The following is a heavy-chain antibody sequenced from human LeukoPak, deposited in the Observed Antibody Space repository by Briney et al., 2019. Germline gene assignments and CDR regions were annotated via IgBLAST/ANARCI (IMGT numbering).Heavy chain of an antibody. CDR2: IYSGGST. CDR3: AKDRLGYYDSGGYYDY. V-gene: IGHV3-66*01. D-gene: IGHD3-22*01. CDR1: GFTVSSNY. J-gene: IGHJ4*02. Sequence: GGSLRLSCAASGFTVSSNYMSWVRQAPGKGLEWVSVIYSGGSTYYADSVKGRFTISRDNSKNTLYLQMNSLRAEDTAVYYCAKDRLGYYDSGGYYDYWGQGTLVTVSS.